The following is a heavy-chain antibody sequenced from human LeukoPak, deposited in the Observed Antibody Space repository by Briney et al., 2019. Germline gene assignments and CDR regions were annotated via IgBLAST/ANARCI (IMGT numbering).Heavy chain of an antibody. CDR2: IYYSGST. J-gene: IGHJ4*02. Sequence: SETLSLTCTVSGGSIRSYYWSWIRQPPGKGLEWIGYIYYSGSTNYNPSLKSRVTISVDTSKNQFSLKLSSVTAADTAVYYCARKEGGATDYWGQGTLVTVSS. CDR1: GGSIRSYY. D-gene: IGHD3-16*01. V-gene: IGHV4-59*08. CDR3: ARKEGGATDY.